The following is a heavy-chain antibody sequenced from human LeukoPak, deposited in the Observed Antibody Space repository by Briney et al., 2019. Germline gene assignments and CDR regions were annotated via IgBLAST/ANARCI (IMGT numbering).Heavy chain of an antibody. Sequence: SETLSLTCTVSGGSISSYYWSWIRQPAGKGLEWIGRIYTSGSTNYNPSLKSRVTMSVDTSKNQFSLKLSSVTAADTAVYYCAREGHCSGCDAFDIWGQGTMVTVSS. D-gene: IGHD2-15*01. CDR2: IYTSGST. V-gene: IGHV4-4*07. CDR1: GGSISSYY. CDR3: AREGHCSGCDAFDI. J-gene: IGHJ3*02.